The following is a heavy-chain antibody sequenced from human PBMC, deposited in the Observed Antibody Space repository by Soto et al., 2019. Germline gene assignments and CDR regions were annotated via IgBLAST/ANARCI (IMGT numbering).Heavy chain of an antibody. D-gene: IGHD3-10*01. J-gene: IGHJ5*02. CDR3: ARDHYGPGWFDP. CDR2: ISSSSSYT. V-gene: IGHV3-11*05. Sequence: QVQLVESGGGLVKPGGSLRLSCAASGFTFSDYYMSWIRQAPGKGLEWVSYISSSSSYTNYAASVKGRFTISRDNAKNSLYLQMNSLRAEDTAVYYCARDHYGPGWFDPWGQGTLVTVSS. CDR1: GFTFSDYY.